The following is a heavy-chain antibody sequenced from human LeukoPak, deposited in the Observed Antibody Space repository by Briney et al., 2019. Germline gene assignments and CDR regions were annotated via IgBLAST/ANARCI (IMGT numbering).Heavy chain of an antibody. CDR3: AVYSSGWGAFYYYYYGMDV. Sequence: ASVKVSCKASGYTFTSYDINWVRQATGQGLEWMGWMNPNSGNTGYAQKFQGRVTMTRNTSISTAYMELSSLRSEDTAVYYCAVYSSGWGAFYYYYYGMDVWGQGTTVTVSS. J-gene: IGHJ6*02. D-gene: IGHD6-19*01. V-gene: IGHV1-8*01. CDR1: GYTFTSYD. CDR2: MNPNSGNT.